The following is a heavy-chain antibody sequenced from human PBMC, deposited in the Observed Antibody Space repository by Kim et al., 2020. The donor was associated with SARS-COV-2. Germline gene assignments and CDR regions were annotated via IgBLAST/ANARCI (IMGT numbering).Heavy chain of an antibody. V-gene: IGHV1-46*01. D-gene: IGHD1-26*01. J-gene: IGHJ5*02. CDR3: AGVIRWGSWFDP. Sequence: SYAQKFQGSFNMTRDASTSTVYMELSSFRAEDTAVYYCAGVIRWGSWFDPWGQGTLVTVSS.